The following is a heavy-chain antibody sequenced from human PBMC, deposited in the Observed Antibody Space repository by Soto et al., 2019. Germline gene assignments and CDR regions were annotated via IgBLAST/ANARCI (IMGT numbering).Heavy chain of an antibody. Sequence: GGSLRLSCAASGFTFSHAWMSWVRQAPGRGLEWVANINQDATRQSYVDSVEGQFSISRDNAKNSLYLQMNSLRVEDTAVYYCAKVGLFDGNKPITFEFWGQGTLVTVSS. CDR1: GFTFSHAW. J-gene: IGHJ4*02. CDR3: AKVGLFDGNKPITFEF. D-gene: IGHD3-10*01. V-gene: IGHV3-7*03. CDR2: INQDATRQ.